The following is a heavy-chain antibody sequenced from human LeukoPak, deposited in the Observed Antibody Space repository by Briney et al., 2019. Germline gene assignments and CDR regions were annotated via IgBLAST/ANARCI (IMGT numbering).Heavy chain of an antibody. J-gene: IGHJ5*01. CDR1: GYSLSELS. CDR2: FDPGDDET. V-gene: IGHV1-24*01. Sequence: ASVKVSCKVSGYSLSELSTHWVRQAPGQGLEWMGGFDPGDDETIYAQKFQGRVTMTEDTSADTAYLELSSLRSEDTAVYFCATEKDLLLDSWGQGTPVTVSS. CDR3: ATEKDLLLDS. D-gene: IGHD1-26*01.